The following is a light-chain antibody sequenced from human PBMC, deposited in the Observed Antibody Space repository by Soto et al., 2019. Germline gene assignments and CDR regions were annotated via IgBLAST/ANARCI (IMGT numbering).Light chain of an antibody. CDR3: QSYDRSLSGYV. J-gene: IGLJ1*01. CDR2: GIT. V-gene: IGLV1-40*01. CDR1: SSNFGAGFD. Sequence: QSVLTQPPSVSGAPGQWVTIYCTGSSSNFGAGFDVHWYQQLPGTAPKLLIYGITNRPSGVPDRFSGSKSGTSASLAITGLQAEDEAVYYCQSYDRSLSGYVFGTGTKLTVL.